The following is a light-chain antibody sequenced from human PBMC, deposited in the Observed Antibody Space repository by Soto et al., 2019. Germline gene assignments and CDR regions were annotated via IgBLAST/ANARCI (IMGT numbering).Light chain of an antibody. Sequence: EIVMTQSPATRSVSPGERASLSCRASQSVSSNLAWYQQKPGQAPRLLIYGASTRATSIPARFSGSGSGTEFTLTISSLQSEDFAVYYCQQYNNWPHTFGQGTKLEIK. J-gene: IGKJ2*01. V-gene: IGKV3-15*01. CDR3: QQYNNWPHT. CDR2: GAS. CDR1: QSVSSN.